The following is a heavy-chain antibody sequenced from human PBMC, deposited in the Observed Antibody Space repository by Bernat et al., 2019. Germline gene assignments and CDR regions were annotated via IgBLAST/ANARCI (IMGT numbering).Heavy chain of an antibody. CDR3: TTAHYDWDDYYYYYYGMDV. Sequence: EVQLVESGGGLVKPGGSLRLSCAASGFTFSNAWMSWVRQAPGEGLEWVGRIKSKTDGGTTDYAAPVKGRFTISRDDSNNTLYLQMNSLKTEDTAVYYCTTAHYDWDDYYYYYYGMDVWGQGTTVTVSS. CDR2: IKSKTDGGTT. V-gene: IGHV3-15*01. D-gene: IGHD3-16*01. J-gene: IGHJ6*02. CDR1: GFTFSNAW.